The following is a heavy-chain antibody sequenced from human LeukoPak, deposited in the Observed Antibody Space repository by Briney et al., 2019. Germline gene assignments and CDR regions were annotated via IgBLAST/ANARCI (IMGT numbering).Heavy chain of an antibody. CDR3: ARQGSSSWYLGYFDY. Sequence: SETLSLTCGVSGGSFSSHYWTWIRQPPGKGLEWIGEINPRGSTNYNPSLESRVTMSVDTSKNQFSLKLSSVTAADTAVYYCARQGSSSWYLGYFDYWGQGTLVTVSS. CDR1: GGSFSSHY. D-gene: IGHD6-13*01. CDR2: INPRGST. V-gene: IGHV4-34*01. J-gene: IGHJ4*02.